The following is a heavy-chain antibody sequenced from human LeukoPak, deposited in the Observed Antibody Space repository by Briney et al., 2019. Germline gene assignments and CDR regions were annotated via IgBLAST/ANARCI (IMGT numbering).Heavy chain of an antibody. J-gene: IGHJ4*02. CDR2: ITSSGNTT. D-gene: IGHD1-26*01. CDR3: ARLVGTTPFDY. Sequence: GGSLRLSCAASGLTFNNSVLTWDRQAPGKGLEWVSTITSSGNTTYYADSVRGRFTISRDNSHNTLFLQMNSLRVEDTAVYYCARLVGTTPFDYWGQGTLVTVSS. V-gene: IGHV3-23*01. CDR1: GLTFNNSV.